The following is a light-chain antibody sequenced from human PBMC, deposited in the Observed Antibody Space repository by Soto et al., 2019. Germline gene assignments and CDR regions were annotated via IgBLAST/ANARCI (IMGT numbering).Light chain of an antibody. CDR1: QSVIYSSNNKNY. V-gene: IGKV4-1*01. CDR2: WAS. Sequence: DIVMTQSPDSMAVCLGERATINCKSSQSVIYSSNNKNYLAWYRQKPGQPPKLLIYWASTRESGVADRISGSGSGTDFTLTISSLQAEDVAVYYCQQYYSTPLTFGGGTKVEIK. CDR3: QQYYSTPLT. J-gene: IGKJ4*01.